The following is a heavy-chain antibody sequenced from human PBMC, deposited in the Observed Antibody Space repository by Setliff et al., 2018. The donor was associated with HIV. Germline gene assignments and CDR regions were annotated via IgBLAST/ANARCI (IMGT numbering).Heavy chain of an antibody. V-gene: IGHV4-34*01. J-gene: IGHJ3*02. Sequence: SETLSLTCAVYGGSLSGYYWSWNRQPPGKGLEWIGEINHSGSTNYNPSLKSRVTISVDTCKHQFSLKLSSVTAAATAVYYCARVVVSGYDDAFDIWGQGTMVTVSS. CDR2: INHSGST. CDR3: ARVVVSGYDDAFDI. CDR1: GGSLSGYY. D-gene: IGHD1-1*01.